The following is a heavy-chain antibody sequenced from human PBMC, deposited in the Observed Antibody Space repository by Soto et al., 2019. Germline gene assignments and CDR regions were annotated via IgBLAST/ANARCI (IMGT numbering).Heavy chain of an antibody. CDR3: VRSRVFIAVTSVTNYYYYYGMDV. D-gene: IGHD6-19*01. Sequence: PSQTLSLTCAISGDGVSSDSAAWNWIRQSPSRGLEWLGRAYYRSKWYIEYAPSVNSRITINPDTSKNQLSLQLISVNPEDTAVYYCVRSRVFIAVTSVTNYYYYYGMDVWGQGTTVTVSS. J-gene: IGHJ6*02. CDR1: GDGVSSDSAA. V-gene: IGHV6-1*01. CDR2: AYYRSKWYI.